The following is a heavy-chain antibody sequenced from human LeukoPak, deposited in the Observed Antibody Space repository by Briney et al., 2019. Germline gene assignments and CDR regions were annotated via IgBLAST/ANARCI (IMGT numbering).Heavy chain of an antibody. V-gene: IGHV1-2*04. CDR3: ARDLDRITMVRGVIPSDPS. CDR2: INPNSGGT. D-gene: IGHD3-10*01. CDR1: GYTFTGYY. J-gene: IGHJ5*02. Sequence: GASVKVSCKASGYTFTGYYMHWVRQAPGQGLEWMGWINPNSGGTSYAQKFQGWVTMTRDTSISTAYMELSRLRSDDTAVYYCARDLDRITMVRGVIPSDPSWGQGTLVTVSS.